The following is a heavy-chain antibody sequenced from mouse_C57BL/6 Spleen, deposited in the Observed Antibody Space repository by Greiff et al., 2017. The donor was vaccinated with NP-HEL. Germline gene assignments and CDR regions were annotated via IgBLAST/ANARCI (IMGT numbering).Heavy chain of an antibody. J-gene: IGHJ1*03. CDR1: GYAFTNYL. V-gene: IGHV1-54*01. CDR2: INPGSGGT. Sequence: VQLVESGAELVRPGTSVKVSCKASGYAFTNYLIEWVKQRPGQGLEWIGVINPGSGGTNYNEKFKGKATLTADKSSSTAYMQLSSLTSEDSAVYFCARLTEGVVATDWYFDVWGTGTTVTVSS. CDR3: ARLTEGVVATDWYFDV. D-gene: IGHD1-1*01.